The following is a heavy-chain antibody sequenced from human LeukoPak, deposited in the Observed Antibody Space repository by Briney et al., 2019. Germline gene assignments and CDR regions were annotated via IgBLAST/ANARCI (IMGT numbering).Heavy chain of an antibody. Sequence: GGSLRLSCAASGFTVSNNYMSWVRQAPGKGLEWVSLIYSGGSTYYADSVRGRFTISRDNAKNSLYLQMNSLSAEDTAVYYCAELGITMIGGVWGKGTTVTISS. CDR3: AELGITMIGGV. CDR2: IYSGGST. D-gene: IGHD3-10*02. J-gene: IGHJ6*04. CDR1: GFTVSNNY. V-gene: IGHV3-53*01.